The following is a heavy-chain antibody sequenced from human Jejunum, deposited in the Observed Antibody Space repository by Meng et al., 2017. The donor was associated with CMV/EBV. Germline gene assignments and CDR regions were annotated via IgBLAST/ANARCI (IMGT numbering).Heavy chain of an antibody. CDR3: ARVPSSSGCNWFDP. CDR2: IYYRGST. J-gene: IGHJ5*02. V-gene: IGHV4-30-4*08. D-gene: IGHD6-6*01. CDR1: GSKSRGDCY. Sequence: GSKSRGDCYWSWVPQPPGKCLEWVEYIYYRGSTYYNPSLKSRLTISVDASKNHFSLNLSSVTAADTAVYYCARVPSSSGCNWFDPWGQGILVTVSS.